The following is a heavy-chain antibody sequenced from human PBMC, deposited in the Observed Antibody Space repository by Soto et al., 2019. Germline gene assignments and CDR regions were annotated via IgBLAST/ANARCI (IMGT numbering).Heavy chain of an antibody. J-gene: IGHJ3*02. CDR2: IWYDGSNK. CDR1: GFTFSSYG. D-gene: IGHD1-20*01. V-gene: IGHV3-33*01. CDR3: ARPYNWHGGVGAFDI. Sequence: HPGGSLRLSCAASGFTFSSYGMHWVRQAPGKGLEWVAVIWYDGSNKYYADSVKGRFTISRDNSKNTLYLQMNSLRAEDTAVYYCARPYNWHGGVGAFDIWGQGTMVTVSS.